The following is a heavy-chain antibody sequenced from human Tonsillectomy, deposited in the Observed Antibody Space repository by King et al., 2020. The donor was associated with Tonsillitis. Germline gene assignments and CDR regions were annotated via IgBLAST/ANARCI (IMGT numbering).Heavy chain of an antibody. Sequence: QLQESGPGLVKPSETLSLTCTVSGGSISSYYWSWIRQPPGKGLEWIGYIYYSGSTNYNPSLTSRVTISVDTSKNQFSLKLSSVTAADTAVYYCARTGKAYCGGDCYNWYFDLWGRGTLVTVSS. CDR2: IYYSGST. CDR3: ARTGKAYCGGDCYNWYFDL. V-gene: IGHV4-59*01. D-gene: IGHD2-21*02. CDR1: GGSISSYY. J-gene: IGHJ2*01.